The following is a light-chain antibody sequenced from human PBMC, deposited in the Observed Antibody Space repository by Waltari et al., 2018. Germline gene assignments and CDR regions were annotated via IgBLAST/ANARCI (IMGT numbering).Light chain of an antibody. Sequence: QSVLTQPPSASGTPGQRVTISCSGSSSNIGSNYVYWYQQLPGTAPKPLIYRNNQRPSGVPDRFSGSKSGTSASLAISGLRSEDEADYCCAAWDDSLSGVVFGGGTKVTVL. CDR3: AAWDDSLSGVV. CDR1: SSNIGSNY. V-gene: IGLV1-47*01. CDR2: RNN. J-gene: IGLJ2*01.